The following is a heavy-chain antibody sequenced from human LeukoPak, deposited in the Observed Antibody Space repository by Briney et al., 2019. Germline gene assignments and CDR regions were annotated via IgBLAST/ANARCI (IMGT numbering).Heavy chain of an antibody. V-gene: IGHV3-23*01. CDR1: GFTFSDYA. D-gene: IGHD7-27*01. J-gene: IGHJ4*02. Sequence: GGSLRISCAASGFTFSDYAMNWVRQAPGKGLEWVSTISGSGGSTYYAGSVEGRFTISRDNAKNTLYLQMNSLKGEDTAVYYCATSLGPLTEYWGQGTLVTVSS. CDR3: ATSLGPLTEY. CDR2: ISGSGGST.